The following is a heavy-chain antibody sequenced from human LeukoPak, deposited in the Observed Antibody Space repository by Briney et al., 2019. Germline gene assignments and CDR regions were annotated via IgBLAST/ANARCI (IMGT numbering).Heavy chain of an antibody. CDR3: ARTPPDSSGWYYFDY. D-gene: IGHD6-19*01. J-gene: IGHJ4*02. V-gene: IGHV4-59*01. CDR1: GGSISSYY. CDR2: IYYSGST. Sequence: SETLSLTCTVSGGSISSYYWSWIRQPPGTGLEWFGYIYYSGSTNYNPSLKGRVTISVDTSKNQFSLKLSSVTAADTAVYYCARTPPDSSGWYYFDYWGQGTLVTVSS.